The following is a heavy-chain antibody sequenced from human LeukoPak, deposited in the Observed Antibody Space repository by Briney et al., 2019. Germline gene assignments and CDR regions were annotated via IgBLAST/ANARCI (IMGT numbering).Heavy chain of an antibody. D-gene: IGHD3-10*01. J-gene: IGHJ6*02. Sequence: GGSLRLSCAASGFTFSSAWMTWVRQAPGKGLEWVASVKVDGSEKYDVDSVKGRFTISRDNAKNSLFLRMNSLRVEDTAVYYCARHYYHALDVWGQGTTVTVSS. CDR2: VKVDGSEK. CDR3: ARHYYHALDV. V-gene: IGHV3-7*01. CDR1: GFTFSSAW.